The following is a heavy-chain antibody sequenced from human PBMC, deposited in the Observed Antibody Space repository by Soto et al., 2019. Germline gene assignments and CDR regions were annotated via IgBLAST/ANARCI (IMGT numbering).Heavy chain of an antibody. CDR3: AREELPRIVGAPSDY. CDR2: ISYDGSNK. D-gene: IGHD1-26*01. CDR1: GFTFSSYA. J-gene: IGHJ4*02. Sequence: QVQLVESGGGVVQPGRSLRLSCAASGFTFSSYAMHWVRQAPGKGLEWVAVISYDGSNKYYADSVKGRFTISRDNSKNTLYLQMNSLRAEDTAVYYCAREELPRIVGAPSDYWGQGTLVTVSS. V-gene: IGHV3-30-3*01.